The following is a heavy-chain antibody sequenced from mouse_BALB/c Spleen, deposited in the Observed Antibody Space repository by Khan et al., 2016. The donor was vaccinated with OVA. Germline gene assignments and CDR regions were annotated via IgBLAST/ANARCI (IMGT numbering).Heavy chain of an antibody. D-gene: IGHD2-14*01. CDR2: INTYTGEP. J-gene: IGHJ4*01. CDR1: GFTFTNYG. Sequence: QIQLVQSGPELKKPGETVQISCKASGFTFTNYGMNWVKQAPGKGLKWMGWINTYTGEPTFADDFKGRFAFSLATSASTACLQINSLKNEETATYCGERGGYNGTMDCWGQGTSVTVSS. CDR3: ERGGYNGTMDC. V-gene: IGHV9-3-1*01.